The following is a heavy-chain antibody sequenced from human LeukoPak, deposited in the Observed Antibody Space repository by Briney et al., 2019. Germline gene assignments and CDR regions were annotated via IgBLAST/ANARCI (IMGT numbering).Heavy chain of an antibody. CDR3: ARLTWFWFVEY. CDR1: GGSISSNSHY. J-gene: IGHJ4*02. V-gene: IGHV4-39*01. CDR2: VFYSGSA. Sequence: PSETLSLTCSVSGGSISSNSHYWGWIRQSPGKGLEWIGSVFYSGSAYYNPSLKSRVTLSVDTSKNQFSLRLTSVTAADTAVFYCARLTWFWFVEYWGRGTLVRVPS. D-gene: IGHD3-3*01.